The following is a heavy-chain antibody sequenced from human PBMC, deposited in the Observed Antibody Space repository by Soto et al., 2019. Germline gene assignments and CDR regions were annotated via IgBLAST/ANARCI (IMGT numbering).Heavy chain of an antibody. CDR1: GFTFDDYA. CDR3: AKDGGRTAAGFDY. D-gene: IGHD6-13*01. Sequence: GGSLRLSCAASGFTFDDYAMHWVRQAPGKGLEWVSGISWNSGSIGYADSVKGRFTISRDNAKNSLYLQMNSLRAEDTAFYYCAKDGGRTAAGFDYWGQGTLVTVSS. J-gene: IGHJ4*02. CDR2: ISWNSGSI. V-gene: IGHV3-9*01.